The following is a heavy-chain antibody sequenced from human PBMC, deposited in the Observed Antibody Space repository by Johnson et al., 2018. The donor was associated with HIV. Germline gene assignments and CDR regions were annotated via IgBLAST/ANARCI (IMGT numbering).Heavy chain of an antibody. J-gene: IGHJ3*01. CDR3: VRRDSGSLSFDL. D-gene: IGHD1-26*01. CDR2: ISGSGGRH. Sequence: VQLVESGGGLVQPGGSLRLSCAASGFTFSSYAMSWVRQAPGKGLEWVSAISGSGGRHGYADSVKGRCTISRDNAKNSLYLQMNSLRVEDTAFYYCVRRDSGSLSFDLWGQGTMVTVSS. V-gene: IGHV3-23*04. CDR1: GFTFSSYA.